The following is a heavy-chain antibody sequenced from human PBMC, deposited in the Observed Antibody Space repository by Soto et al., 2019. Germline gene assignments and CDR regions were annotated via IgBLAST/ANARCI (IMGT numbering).Heavy chain of an antibody. CDR2: ISAYNDNA. V-gene: IGHV1-18*01. CDR1: GYTFTDFG. Sequence: ASVKVSCKASGYTFTDFGISWVRQVLGQGLEWMGWISAYNDNAKYAQKFQGRVTLTSDTSTNTAYMELRSLRSDDTAVYYCARDPAGGASSGLDDAFDIWGQGTMVTVSS. CDR3: ARDPAGGASSGLDDAFDI. J-gene: IGHJ3*02. D-gene: IGHD6-19*01.